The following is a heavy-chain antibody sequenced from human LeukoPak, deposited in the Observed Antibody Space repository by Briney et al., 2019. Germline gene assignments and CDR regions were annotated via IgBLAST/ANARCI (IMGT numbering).Heavy chain of an antibody. Sequence: SETLSLTCAVYGGSFSGYYWSWIRQPPGKGLEWIGEINHSGSTNYNPSLKSRVTISVDTSRNQFSLKLSSVTAADTAVYYCARVGSTSSSYNWFDPWGQGTLVTVSS. CDR3: ARVGSTSSSYNWFDP. CDR2: INHSGST. J-gene: IGHJ5*02. V-gene: IGHV4-34*01. D-gene: IGHD2-2*01. CDR1: GGSFSGYY.